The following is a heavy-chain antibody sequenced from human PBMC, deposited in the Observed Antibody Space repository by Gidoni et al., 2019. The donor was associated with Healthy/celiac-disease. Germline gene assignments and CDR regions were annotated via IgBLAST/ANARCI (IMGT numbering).Heavy chain of an antibody. D-gene: IGHD3-3*01. CDR2: ISSNGGST. CDR1: GFTFSRYS. V-gene: IGHV3-64D*06. CDR3: VKDPAALEWLPYNWFDP. Sequence: EVQLVESGGGLVQPGWSLRLSCSASGFTFSRYSMHWVRQAPGKGLEYVSAISSNGGSTYYADSVKGRFTISRDNSKNTLYLQMSSLRAEDTAVYYCVKDPAALEWLPYNWFDPWGQGTLVTVSS. J-gene: IGHJ5*02.